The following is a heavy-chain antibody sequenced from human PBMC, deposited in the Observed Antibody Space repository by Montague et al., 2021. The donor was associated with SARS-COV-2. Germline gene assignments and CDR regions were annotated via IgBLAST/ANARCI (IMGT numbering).Heavy chain of an antibody. Sequence: SETLSLTCTVSGGSISSDNWWTWVRQPPGKGLEWIGDIFYSGTTNYNPSLKSRLTISVDKSKNQISLKLISVTAADTAMYYCALPLGGARFDPWGQGTLVTVSS. CDR1: GGSISSDNW. CDR2: IFYSGTT. D-gene: IGHD3-16*01. V-gene: IGHV4-4*02. CDR3: ALPLGGARFDP. J-gene: IGHJ5*02.